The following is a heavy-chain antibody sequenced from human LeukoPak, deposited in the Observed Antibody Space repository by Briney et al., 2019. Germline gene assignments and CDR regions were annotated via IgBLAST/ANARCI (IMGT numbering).Heavy chain of an antibody. CDR2: ISSSGAYI. J-gene: IGHJ4*02. D-gene: IGHD4-11*01. CDR1: GFTFSSYS. V-gene: IGHV3-21*01. CDR3: AREPTTVSPPG. Sequence: AGGSLRLSCAASGFTFSSYSMNWVRQAPGKGLEWVSSISSSGAYIFYADSVKGRFTISRDNAKNSLYLPRNSLSAEDTAVYYCAREPTTVSPPGWGQGTLVTVSS.